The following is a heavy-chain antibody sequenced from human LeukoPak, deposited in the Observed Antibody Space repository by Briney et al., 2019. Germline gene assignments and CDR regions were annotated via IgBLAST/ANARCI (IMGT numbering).Heavy chain of an antibody. CDR2: INHSGST. J-gene: IGHJ6*03. CDR1: GGSFSRYY. V-gene: IGHV4-34*01. D-gene: IGHD4-11*01. Sequence: SETLSLTCAVNGGSFSRYYWSWIRQPPGKGLEWIGEINHSGSTNYNPSLKSRVTISVDTSKNQFSLELNSVTAADTAIYYCARGNMWDYRRYYYYMDVWGKGTTVTVSS. CDR3: ARGNMWDYRRYYYYMDV.